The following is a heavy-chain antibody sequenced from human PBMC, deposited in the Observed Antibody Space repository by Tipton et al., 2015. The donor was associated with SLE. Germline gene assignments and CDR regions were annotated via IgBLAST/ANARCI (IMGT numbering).Heavy chain of an antibody. V-gene: IGHV4-59*05. CDR3: ARHRFQSFTVVN. CDR1: GGSISSYY. Sequence: TLSLTCTVSGGSISSYYWSWIRQPAGKGLEWIGSIYYSGSTYYNPSLKSRVTISVDTSKNQFSLKLSSVTAADTAVYYCARHRFQSFTVVNWGQGTLVTVSS. D-gene: IGHD2-15*01. CDR2: IYYSGST. J-gene: IGHJ4*02.